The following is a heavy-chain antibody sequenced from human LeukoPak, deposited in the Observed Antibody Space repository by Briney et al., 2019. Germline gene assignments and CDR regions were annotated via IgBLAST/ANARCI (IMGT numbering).Heavy chain of an antibody. CDR3: ARFQRNGFDP. CDR2: ISGRGGSI. D-gene: IGHD2-2*01. Sequence: TGGSLRLSCAASGFIFSDYYMTWIRQAPGEGREWLSYISGRGGSIYYTDPVKGRFTITRDNAKNSLYLQMNSLRAEDTAVYYCARFQRNGFDPWGQGALVIVSS. CDR1: GFIFSDYY. V-gene: IGHV3-11*01. J-gene: IGHJ5*02.